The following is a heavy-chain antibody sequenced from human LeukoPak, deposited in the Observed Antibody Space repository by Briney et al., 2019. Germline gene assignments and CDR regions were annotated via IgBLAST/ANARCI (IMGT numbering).Heavy chain of an antibody. CDR3: AKELLPSIAARPYYFDY. Sequence: GGSLRLSCAASGFTFSSYSMNWVRQAPGTGLEWVSAISGSGGSTYYADSVKGRFTISRDNSKNTLYLQMNSLRAEDTAVYYCAKELLPSIAARPYYFDYWGQGTLVTVSS. V-gene: IGHV3-23*01. CDR1: GFTFSSYS. J-gene: IGHJ4*02. D-gene: IGHD6-6*01. CDR2: ISGSGGST.